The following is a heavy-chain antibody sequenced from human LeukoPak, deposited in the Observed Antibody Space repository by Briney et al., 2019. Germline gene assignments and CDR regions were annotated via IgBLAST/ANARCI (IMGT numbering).Heavy chain of an antibody. CDR2: ISTSGSTI. D-gene: IGHD4-17*01. J-gene: IGHJ4*02. CDR3: AREAAGSTTVEFDY. V-gene: IGHV3-48*03. CDR1: GFTFSSYE. Sequence: GGSLRLSCAASGFTFSSYEMNWVRQAPGKGLEWVSYISTSGSTIYYADSVKGRFTISRDNAENSLYLQMNSLTAEDTAVYYCAREAAGSTTVEFDYWGQGTLVTVSS.